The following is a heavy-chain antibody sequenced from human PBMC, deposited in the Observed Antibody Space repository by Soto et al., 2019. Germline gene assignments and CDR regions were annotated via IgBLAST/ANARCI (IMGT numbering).Heavy chain of an antibody. CDR2: ISYDGNNK. D-gene: IGHD6-19*01. J-gene: IGHJ4*02. CDR1: GFTFSSYG. CDR3: ARIIAVAGETGGY. Sequence: QVQLVESGGGVVQPGRSLRLSCAASGFTFSSYGMHWVRQAPGKGLEWVAVISYDGNNKDYAESVKGRFTISRDNSKNTLYLQMNSLRAEDTAVYCCARIIAVAGETGGYWGQGTLVTVSS. V-gene: IGHV3-30*03.